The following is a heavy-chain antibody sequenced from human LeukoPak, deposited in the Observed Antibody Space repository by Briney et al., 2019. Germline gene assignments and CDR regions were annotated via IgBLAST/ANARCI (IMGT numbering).Heavy chain of an antibody. V-gene: IGHV1-8*01. J-gene: IGHJ5*02. CDR1: GYTFINYN. CDR3: ARGHGLGFDP. CDR2: MNPNSANT. Sequence: ASVKVSCKASGYTFINYNIYWVRQATGQGLEWMGWMNPNSANTGYAQKFQGRVTMTRNTSISTAYMELSNLRSDDTAVYYCARGHGLGFDPWGQGTLVTVST. D-gene: IGHD3-10*01.